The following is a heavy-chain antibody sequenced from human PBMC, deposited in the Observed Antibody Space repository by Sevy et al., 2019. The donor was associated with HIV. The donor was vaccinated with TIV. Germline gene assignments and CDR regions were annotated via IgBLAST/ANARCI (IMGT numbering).Heavy chain of an antibody. CDR2: ITDTGGDT. CDR3: VKGSAASRPYYFDY. D-gene: IGHD2-2*01. CDR1: GFTFNNYV. V-gene: IGHV3-23*01. J-gene: IGHJ4*02. Sequence: GGSLRLSCAASGFTFNNYVMSWVRQAPGKDLEWISAITDTGGDTYHADYVKGRFTISRDNSKNTLYLQLNSLRVEDTATYYCVKGSAASRPYYFDYWGQGTLVTVSS.